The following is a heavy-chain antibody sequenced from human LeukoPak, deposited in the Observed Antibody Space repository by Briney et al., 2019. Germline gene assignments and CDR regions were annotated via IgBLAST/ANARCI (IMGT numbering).Heavy chain of an antibody. Sequence: ASVKVSCKASGGTFSNYAISWVRQAPGQGLEWMGIINPGGGNTIYAQKFQGRVAMTRDTSTSTVYMELSSLRSEDTAVYYCARNALSGGDNWFDPWGQGTLVTVSS. CDR2: INPGGGNT. CDR1: GGTFSNYA. J-gene: IGHJ5*02. D-gene: IGHD3-10*01. V-gene: IGHV1-46*01. CDR3: ARNALSGGDNWFDP.